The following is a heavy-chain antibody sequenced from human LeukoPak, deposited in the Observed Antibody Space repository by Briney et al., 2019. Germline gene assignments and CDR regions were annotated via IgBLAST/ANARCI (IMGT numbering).Heavy chain of an antibody. CDR1: GGSFSGYY. V-gene: IGHV4-34*01. J-gene: IGHJ5*02. Sequence: SETLSLTCAVYGGSFSGYYWSWIRQPPGKGLEWIGEINHSGSTNYNPSLKSRVTISVDTSKNQFSLKLSSVTAADTAVYYCARGGIAAAKGGGWFDPWGRGTLVTVSS. D-gene: IGHD6-13*01. CDR2: INHSGST. CDR3: ARGGIAAAKGGGWFDP.